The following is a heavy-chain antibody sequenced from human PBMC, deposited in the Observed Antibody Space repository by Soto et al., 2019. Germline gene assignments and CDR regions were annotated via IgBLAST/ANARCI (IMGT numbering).Heavy chain of an antibody. J-gene: IGHJ5*02. Sequence: QVQLVQSGAEVKKPGSSVKVSCKASGGTFSSYTISWVRQAPGQGLEWMGRIIPILGIANYAQKFQGRVTITXXKXTXXAYMELSSLRSEDTAVYYCARDSEWQLVLEGWFDPWGQGTLVTVSS. CDR2: IIPILGIA. CDR3: ARDSEWQLVLEGWFDP. V-gene: IGHV1-69*08. D-gene: IGHD6-13*01. CDR1: GGTFSSYT.